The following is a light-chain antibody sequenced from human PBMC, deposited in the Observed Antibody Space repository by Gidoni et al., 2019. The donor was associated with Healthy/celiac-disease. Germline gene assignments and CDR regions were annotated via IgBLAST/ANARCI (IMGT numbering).Light chain of an antibody. CDR1: QDISNY. CDR3: QQYDNLPLX. V-gene: IGKV1-33*01. J-gene: IGKJ4*01. CDR2: DAS. Sequence: DIQMTQSPSSLSASVGDRVTITCQASQDISNYLNWYQQKPGKAPKLLIYDASNLETGVPSRFSGRGSGTDFTFTISSLQPEDIATYYCQQYDNLPLXVXGGTKVEI.